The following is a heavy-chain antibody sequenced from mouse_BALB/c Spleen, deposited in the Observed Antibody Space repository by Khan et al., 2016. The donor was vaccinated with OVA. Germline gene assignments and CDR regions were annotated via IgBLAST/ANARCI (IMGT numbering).Heavy chain of an antibody. J-gene: IGHJ4*01. Sequence: VQLKESGPGLVKPSQSLSLTCTVTGYSITSDYAWNWLRPFPGNKLEWMGYISYSGSTNYNPALKSRISITRDTSKNQFFLQLNPVTTEDTATYDCARDGTRYNYAMDYWGQGTSVTVSS. V-gene: IGHV3-2*02. CDR3: ARDGTRYNYAMDY. CDR2: ISYSGST. D-gene: IGHD2-1*01. CDR1: GYSITSDYA.